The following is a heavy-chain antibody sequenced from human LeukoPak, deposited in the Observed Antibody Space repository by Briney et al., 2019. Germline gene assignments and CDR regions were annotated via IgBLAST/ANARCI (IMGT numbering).Heavy chain of an antibody. Sequence: TSETLSLTCTVSGGSISSHYWSWIRQPPGKGLEWIGYIYYSGSTNYNPSLKSRVTISVDTSKNQFSLKLSSVTAADTAVYYCARVDYDSSGYYYNYWGQGTLVTVSS. CDR2: IYYSGST. D-gene: IGHD3-22*01. CDR1: GGSISSHY. V-gene: IGHV4-59*11. J-gene: IGHJ4*02. CDR3: ARVDYDSSGYYYNY.